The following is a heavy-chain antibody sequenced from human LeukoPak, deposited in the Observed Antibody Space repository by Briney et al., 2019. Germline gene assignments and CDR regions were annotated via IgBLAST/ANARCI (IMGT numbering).Heavy chain of an antibody. CDR1: GYTFTSYY. CDR2: ISPSGGST. J-gene: IGHJ4*02. V-gene: IGHV1-46*01. CDR3: AREEGLVVPAARDDY. Sequence: ASVKVSCKASGYTFTSYYMHWVRQAPGQGLEWMGIISPSGGSTSYVQKFQGRVTMTRDTSTSTVYMELSSLRSEDTAVYYCAREEGLVVPAARDDYWGQGTLVTVSS. D-gene: IGHD2-2*01.